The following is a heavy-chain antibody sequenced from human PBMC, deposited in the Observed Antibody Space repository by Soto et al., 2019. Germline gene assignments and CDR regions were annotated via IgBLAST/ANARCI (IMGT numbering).Heavy chain of an antibody. Sequence: QKQLVQSGPEVKKPGTSVKVSCKASGFTFTNSAVQWVRQARGQRLEWIGWIVVGSGNTNYAQKFQERVTITRDMSTSTAYMELSSLRSEDTAVYYCAADTIVVAPYGMDVWGQGTTVTVSS. D-gene: IGHD2-21*01. V-gene: IGHV1-58*01. CDR3: AADTIVVAPYGMDV. CDR2: IVVGSGNT. J-gene: IGHJ6*02. CDR1: GFTFTNSA.